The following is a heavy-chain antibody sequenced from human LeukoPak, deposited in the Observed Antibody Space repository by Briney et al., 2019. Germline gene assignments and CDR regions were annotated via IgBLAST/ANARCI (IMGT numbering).Heavy chain of an antibody. CDR1: GYTFTSYD. CDR2: INPSTGKT. J-gene: IGHJ6*03. CDR3: ASASAMVRVNYYYYMDV. D-gene: IGHD3-10*01. Sequence: ASVKVSCKASGYTFTSYDINWVRQATGQGLEWMGWINPSTGKTGYAQRFQGRVTMTRNTSISTAYVELSSLRFEDTAMYYCASASAMVRVNYYYYMDVWGKGTTVTVSS. V-gene: IGHV1-8*01.